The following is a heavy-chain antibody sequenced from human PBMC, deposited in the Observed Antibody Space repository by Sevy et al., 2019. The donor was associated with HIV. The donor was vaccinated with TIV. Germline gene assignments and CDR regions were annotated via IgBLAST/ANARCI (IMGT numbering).Heavy chain of an antibody. J-gene: IGHJ5*02. D-gene: IGHD2-2*01. CDR3: ARGVGGYCSSTSCGDWFDP. CDR1: GYTFTGYY. Sequence: ASVKVSCKASGYTFTGYYMHWVRQAPGQGLEWMGRINPNSGGTNYAQKFQGRVTMTRDTSISTAYMELSRLRSDDTAVYYCARGVGGYCSSTSCGDWFDPWGQGTLVTVSS. CDR2: INPNSGGT. V-gene: IGHV1-2*06.